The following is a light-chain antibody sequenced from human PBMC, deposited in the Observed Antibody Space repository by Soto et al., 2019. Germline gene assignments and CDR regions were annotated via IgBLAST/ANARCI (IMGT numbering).Light chain of an antibody. Sequence: EIVLTQSPGTLSLSPGERATLSCRASQSVSNSYLAWYQQKPGQAPRLLIYAASSRATGIPDRFSGSGSGKDFTLTISGLEPEDFAVYYCQQYASSRTFGQGTKVEIK. J-gene: IGKJ1*01. CDR3: QQYASSRT. CDR2: AAS. V-gene: IGKV3-20*01. CDR1: QSVSNSY.